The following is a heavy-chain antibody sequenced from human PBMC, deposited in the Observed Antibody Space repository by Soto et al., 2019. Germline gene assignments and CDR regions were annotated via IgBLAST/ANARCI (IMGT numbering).Heavy chain of an antibody. CDR3: AKGGHIDF. CDR2: IKADGSET. Sequence: EVQVVESGGGLVQPGGSLRLSCVASGFSFSTYWMSWVRQVPGTGLEWVANIKADGSETHYVDSVRGRFTISRDNAKTSLSLQANSLRAEDTAVYYCAKGGHIDFCGQGTLVTVSS. V-gene: IGHV3-7*03. CDR1: GFSFSTYW. J-gene: IGHJ4*02. D-gene: IGHD3-16*01.